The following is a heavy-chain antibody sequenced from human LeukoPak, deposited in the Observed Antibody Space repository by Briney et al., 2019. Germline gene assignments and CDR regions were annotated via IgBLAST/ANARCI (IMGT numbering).Heavy chain of an antibody. V-gene: IGHV3-48*01. Sequence: GGSLRLSCAASGFTFSSYSMNWVRQAPGKGLEWVSYISSSSSTIHYADSVKGRFTISRDNAKNSLYLQMNSLRAEDTAVYYCARASQGRAYDAFDIWGQGTMVTVSS. CDR1: GFTFSSYS. CDR2: ISSSSSTI. CDR3: ARASQGRAYDAFDI. J-gene: IGHJ3*02.